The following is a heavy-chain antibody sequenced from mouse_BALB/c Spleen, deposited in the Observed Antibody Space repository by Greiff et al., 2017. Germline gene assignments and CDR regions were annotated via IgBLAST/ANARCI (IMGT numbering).Heavy chain of an antibody. J-gene: IGHJ2*01. D-gene: IGHD2-2*01. CDR1: GFTFSSYA. Sequence: EVQGVESGGGLVQPGGSRKLSCAASGFTFSSYAMSWVRQSPEKRLEWVAEISSGGSYTYYPDTVTGRFTISRDNAKNTLYLEMSSLRSEDTAMYYCARGVTTWGYWGQGTTLTVSS. V-gene: IGHV5-9-4*01. CDR2: ISSGGSYT. CDR3: ARGVTTWGY.